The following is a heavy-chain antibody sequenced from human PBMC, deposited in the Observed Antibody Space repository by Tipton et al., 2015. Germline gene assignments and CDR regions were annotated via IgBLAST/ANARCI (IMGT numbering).Heavy chain of an antibody. D-gene: IGHD3-16*01. V-gene: IGHV4-39*01. J-gene: IGHJ4*02. CDR1: GVSISSTGYY. CDR2: IYYSGDT. CDR3: ASGGILGYFDY. Sequence: TLSLTCTVSGVSISSTGYYWGWIRQPPGKGLEWIGSIYYSGDTYYNPSLKSRVTISEDTSKNQFSLKLNSVTAADAAMYYCASGGILGYFDYWGQGTLITVSS.